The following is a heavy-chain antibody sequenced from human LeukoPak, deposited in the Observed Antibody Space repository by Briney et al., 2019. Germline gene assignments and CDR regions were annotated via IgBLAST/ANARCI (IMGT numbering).Heavy chain of an antibody. J-gene: IGHJ4*02. CDR3: TTRVLVPYSSSSRAPYYFDY. Sequence: GGSLRLSCAASGFTISNAWMSWVRQAPGKGLEWVGRIKSKTDGGTTDYAAPVKGRFTISRDDSKNTLHLQMNSLKTEDTAVYYCTTRVLVPYSSSSRAPYYFDYWGQGTLVTVSS. V-gene: IGHV3-15*01. D-gene: IGHD6-6*01. CDR2: IKSKTDGGTT. CDR1: GFTISNAW.